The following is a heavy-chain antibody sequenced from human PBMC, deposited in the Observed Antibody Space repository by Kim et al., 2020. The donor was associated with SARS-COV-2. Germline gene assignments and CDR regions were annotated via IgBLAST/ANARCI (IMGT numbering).Heavy chain of an antibody. J-gene: IGHJ4*02. Sequence: ASVKVSCKASGYNFMTYDMHWVRQAPGQGLEWMGIIHVSGDRTKSAEKFQDRVTMIRDTSRSTVYMELSSLRPEDTAVYYCARAGDSSGADFDYWGQGTQIIVSS. CDR3: ARAGDSSGADFDY. CDR2: IHVSGDRT. CDR1: GYNFMTYD. V-gene: IGHV1-46*01. D-gene: IGHD3-22*01.